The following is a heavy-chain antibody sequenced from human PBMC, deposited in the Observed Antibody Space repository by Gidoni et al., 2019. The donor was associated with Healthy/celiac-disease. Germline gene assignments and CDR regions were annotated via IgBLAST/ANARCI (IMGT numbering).Heavy chain of an antibody. D-gene: IGHD2-21*01. CDR3: AKDQELRWFDP. CDR2: SSGSGGST. J-gene: IGHJ5*02. V-gene: IGHV3-23*01. CDR1: GFTFSSYG. Sequence: EVQLLESGGGLVQPGGSLRLSCAASGFTFSSYGMSWVRQAPGKWLEWVSASSGSGGSTYYADSVKGRFTISRDNSKNTLYLQMNSLRAEDTAVYYCAKDQELRWFDPWGQGTLVTVSS.